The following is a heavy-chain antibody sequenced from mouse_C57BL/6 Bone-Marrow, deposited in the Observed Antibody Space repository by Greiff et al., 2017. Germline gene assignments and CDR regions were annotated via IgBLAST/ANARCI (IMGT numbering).Heavy chain of an antibody. CDR3: TRSVCSWFAY. J-gene: IGHJ3*01. CDR2: IDPETGGT. CDR1: GYTFTDYE. V-gene: IGHV1-15*01. Sequence: QVQLQQSGAELVRPGASVTLSCKASGYTFTDYEMHWVKQTPVHGLEWIGAIDPETGGTAYNQKFKGKAILTADKSSSTAYMELRSLTSEDSAVYYCTRSVCSWFAYWGQETLVTVSA.